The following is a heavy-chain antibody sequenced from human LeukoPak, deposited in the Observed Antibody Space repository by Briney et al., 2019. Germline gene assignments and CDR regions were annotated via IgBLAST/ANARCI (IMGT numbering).Heavy chain of an antibody. J-gene: IGHJ3*02. CDR3: ARGNFDPGAFDI. CDR2: IYYSGST. D-gene: IGHD3-9*01. CDR1: GVSISSYY. Sequence: SGTLSLTCTVSGVSISSYYWSWTRQPPGKGLEWIGYIYYSGSTNYNPSLKSRVTTSVDTSKKQFSLKLSSVTAADTAVYYCARGNFDPGAFDIWGQGTMVTVSS. V-gene: IGHV4-59*01.